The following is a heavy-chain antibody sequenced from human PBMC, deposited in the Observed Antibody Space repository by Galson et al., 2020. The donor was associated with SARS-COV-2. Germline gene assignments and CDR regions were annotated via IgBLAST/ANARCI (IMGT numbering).Heavy chain of an antibody. J-gene: IGHJ6*02. CDR2: IYYNGST. CDR3: ARHHSWGNYSCNYFYYGLDV. CDR1: GGSISSSPYY. D-gene: IGHD4-4*01. Sequence: SETLSLTCTVSGGSISSSPYYWIWIRQPPGKGLAWIGTIYYNGSTYYNPSHKSRVTMSADTSRDQFSLKLSSVTAADSAIYYCARHHSWGNYSCNYFYYGLDVWGQGATVIV. V-gene: IGHV4-39*01.